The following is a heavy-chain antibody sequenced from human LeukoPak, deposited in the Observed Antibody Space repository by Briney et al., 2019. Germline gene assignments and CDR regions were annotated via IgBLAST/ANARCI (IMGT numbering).Heavy chain of an antibody. V-gene: IGHV1-69*13. J-gene: IGHJ4*02. Sequence: GASVKVSCKASGGTFSNYAISWVRQAPGQGLEWMGGIIPIFGTGNYAQKFQGRVTITADESTSTAYMELSSLRSEDTAVYYCATPILTGYSNYYFDYWGQGTLVTVSS. CDR3: ATPILTGYSNYYFDY. D-gene: IGHD3-9*01. CDR2: IIPIFGTG. CDR1: GGTFSNYA.